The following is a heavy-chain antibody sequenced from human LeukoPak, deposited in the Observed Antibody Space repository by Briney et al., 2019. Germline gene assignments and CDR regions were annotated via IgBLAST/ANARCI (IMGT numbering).Heavy chain of an antibody. Sequence: ASVKVSCKASGYTFTSYAMHWVRQAPGQRLEWMGWINAGNGNTKYSQKFQGRVTITRDTSASTAYMELSSLRSEDTAVYYCARDPPPDISWWAFDIWGQGTMVTVSS. V-gene: IGHV1-3*01. CDR1: GYTFTSYA. CDR3: ARDPPPDISWWAFDI. J-gene: IGHJ3*02. CDR2: INAGNGNT. D-gene: IGHD2-15*01.